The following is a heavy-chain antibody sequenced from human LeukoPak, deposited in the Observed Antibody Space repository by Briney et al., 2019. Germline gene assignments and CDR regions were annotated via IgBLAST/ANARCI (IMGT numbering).Heavy chain of an antibody. CDR3: ARSVVTLYWYFDL. J-gene: IGHJ2*01. V-gene: IGHV1-2*02. Sequence: ASVKVSCKASEYTFTRYYMHCVRQAPGHGLEWMGWINPNTGGTNYAQKFQGRVTMTRDTSITTAYMELSRLEYDDTAVYYCARSVVTLYWYFDLWGRGTLVTVSS. CDR2: INPNTGGT. D-gene: IGHD4-23*01. CDR1: EYTFTRYY.